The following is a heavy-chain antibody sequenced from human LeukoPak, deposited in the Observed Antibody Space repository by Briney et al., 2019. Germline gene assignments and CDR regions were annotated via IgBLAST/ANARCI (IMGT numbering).Heavy chain of an antibody. J-gene: IGHJ3*02. D-gene: IGHD3-22*01. Sequence: PSQTLSLTCTVSGGSISSGGYYWSWIRQHPGKGLEWIGYIYYSGSTYYNPSLKSRVTISVDTSKNQFSLKLSSVTAADTAVYYCARAPVYYYDSSGLSGAFDIWGQGTMVTVSS. CDR3: ARAPVYYYDSSGLSGAFDI. CDR2: IYYSGST. V-gene: IGHV4-31*03. CDR1: GGSISSGGYY.